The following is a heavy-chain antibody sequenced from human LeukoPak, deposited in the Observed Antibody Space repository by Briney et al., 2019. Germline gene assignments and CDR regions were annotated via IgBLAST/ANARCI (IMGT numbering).Heavy chain of an antibody. D-gene: IGHD3-22*01. CDR3: ARSKRVWDSSGYYEY. V-gene: IGHV4-61*02. CDR2: IYTSGST. J-gene: IGHJ4*02. CDR1: GGSISSGSYY. Sequence: SQTLSLTCTVSGGSISSGSYYWSWIRQPAGKGLEWIGRIYTSGSTNYNPSLESRVTISVDTSKNQFSLKLSSVTAADTAVYYCARSKRVWDSSGYYEYWGQGTLVTVSS.